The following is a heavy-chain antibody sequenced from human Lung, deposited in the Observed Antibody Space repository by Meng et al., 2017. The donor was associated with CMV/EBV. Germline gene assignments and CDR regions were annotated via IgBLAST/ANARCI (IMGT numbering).Heavy chain of an antibody. CDR1: GFTFSSYS. V-gene: IGHV3-21*01. Sequence: GESXRLSCAASGFTFSSYSMNWVRQAPGKGLEWVSSISSSSSYIYYADSVKGRFTISRDNAKNSLYLQMNSLRAEDTAVYYCARWERTAMDPYYYYGMDVWXQGTXVTVSS. CDR2: ISSSSSYI. CDR3: ARWERTAMDPYYYYGMDV. D-gene: IGHD5-18*01. J-gene: IGHJ6*02.